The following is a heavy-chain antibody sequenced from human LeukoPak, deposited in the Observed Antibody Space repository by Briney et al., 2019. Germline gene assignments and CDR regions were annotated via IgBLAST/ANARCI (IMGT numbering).Heavy chain of an antibody. CDR3: ARDLGYCSSTSCYYYYYYGMDV. Sequence: PGGSLRLSCAASGFTFSSYSMNWVRQAPGKGLEWVSSISSSSSYIYYADSVKGRFTISRDNAKNSLYLQMSSLRAEDTAVYYCARDLGYCSSTSCYYYYYYGMDVWGKGTTVTVSS. D-gene: IGHD2-2*01. CDR1: GFTFSSYS. CDR2: ISSSSSYI. V-gene: IGHV3-21*01. J-gene: IGHJ6*04.